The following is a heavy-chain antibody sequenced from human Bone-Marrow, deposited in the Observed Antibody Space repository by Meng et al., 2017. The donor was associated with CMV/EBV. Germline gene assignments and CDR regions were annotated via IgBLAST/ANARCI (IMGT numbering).Heavy chain of an antibody. Sequence: SETLSLTCTVSGGSVSSGSYYWSWIRQPPGKGLEWIGYIYYSGSTNYNPSLKSRVTISVDTSKNQFSLKLSSVTAADTAVYYCAVSSGWYGDAFDIWGQGTMVTVSS. V-gene: IGHV4-61*01. CDR3: AVSSGWYGDAFDI. CDR2: IYYSGST. J-gene: IGHJ3*02. CDR1: GGSVSSGSYY. D-gene: IGHD6-19*01.